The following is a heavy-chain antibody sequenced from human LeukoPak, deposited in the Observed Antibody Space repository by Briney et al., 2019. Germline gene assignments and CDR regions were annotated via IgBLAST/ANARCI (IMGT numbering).Heavy chain of an antibody. J-gene: IGHJ4*02. D-gene: IGHD3-22*01. CDR2: INHSGST. Sequence: SETLSLTCAVYGGSFSGYYWSWIRQPPGKGLEWIGEINHSGSTNYNPSLKSRVTISVDTSKNQFSLKLSSVTAADTAVYYCARHLTYYYDSSGYYYFDYWGQGTLVTVSP. CDR3: ARHLTYYYDSSGYYYFDY. V-gene: IGHV4-34*01. CDR1: GGSFSGYY.